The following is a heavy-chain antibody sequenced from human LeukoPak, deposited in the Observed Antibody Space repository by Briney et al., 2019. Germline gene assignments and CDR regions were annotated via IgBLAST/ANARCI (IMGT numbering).Heavy chain of an antibody. D-gene: IGHD3-3*01. CDR1: GYTFTSYG. CDR3: ARRFWSGHNDY. J-gene: IGHJ4*02. Sequence: ASVKVSCKASGYTFTSYGISWVRQAPGQGLEWMGWISAYNGNTNYAQKLQGRVTMTTDTSTSTAYMELRSVRSDDTAVYYFARRFWSGHNDYWGQGTLVTVSS. V-gene: IGHV1-18*01. CDR2: ISAYNGNT.